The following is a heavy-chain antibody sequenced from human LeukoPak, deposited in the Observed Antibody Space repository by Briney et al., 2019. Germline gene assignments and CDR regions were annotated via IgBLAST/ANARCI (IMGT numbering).Heavy chain of an antibody. CDR1: GYTFTDYY. D-gene: IGHD2-2*01. V-gene: IGHV1-2*02. CDR3: ATGERLVPAAMWFDY. J-gene: IGHJ4*02. Sequence: ASVKVSCKASGYTFTDYYMHWVRQAPGQGLEWMGWINPKSGGRSYAQRFQGGVTMTRDTSISTAYMELSRLRSDDTAVYYCATGERLVPAAMWFDYWGQGTLVTVSS. CDR2: INPKSGGR.